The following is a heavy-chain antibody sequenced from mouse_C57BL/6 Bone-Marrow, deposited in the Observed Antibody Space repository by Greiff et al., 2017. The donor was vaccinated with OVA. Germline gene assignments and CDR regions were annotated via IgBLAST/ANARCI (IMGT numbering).Heavy chain of an antibody. CDR1: GFNIKDDY. D-gene: IGHD4-1*01. V-gene: IGHV14-4*01. J-gene: IGHJ3*01. Sequence: EVQLQQSGAELVRPGASVKLSCTASGFNIKDDYMHWVKQRPEQGLEWIGWIDPENGDTEYASKFQGKATITAETSSNTAYLQLSSLTSEDTAVYYCTLANWDWFAYWGQGTLVTVAA. CDR3: TLANWDWFAY. CDR2: IDPENGDT.